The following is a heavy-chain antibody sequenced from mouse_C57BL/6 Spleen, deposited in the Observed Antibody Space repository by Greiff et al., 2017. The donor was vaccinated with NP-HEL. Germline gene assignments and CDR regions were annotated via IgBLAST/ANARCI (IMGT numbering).Heavy chain of an antibody. Sequence: VQLQESGAELVKPGVSVKLSCTASGFNIKDYYTHWVKQRTEQGLEWIGRIDPEDGDTKYAAKFQGKATITADTSSNTAYLQLSSLTSEDTAVYYFARVPYYGSSLDYWGQGTTLTVSS. CDR3: ARVPYYGSSLDY. CDR1: GFNIKDYY. D-gene: IGHD1-1*01. V-gene: IGHV14-2*01. J-gene: IGHJ2*01. CDR2: IDPEDGDT.